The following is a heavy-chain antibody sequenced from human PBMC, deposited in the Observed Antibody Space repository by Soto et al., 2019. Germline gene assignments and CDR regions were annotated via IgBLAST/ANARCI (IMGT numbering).Heavy chain of an antibody. V-gene: IGHV4-31*03. CDR1: GGSISSGGYY. CDR3: ARSGLWGSAPPLYKNLFDY. Sequence: QVQLQESGPGLVKPSQTLSLTCTVSGGSISSGGYYWSWIRQHPGKGLEWIGYIYYSGSTYYNPSLKSRVTISVDTSKNQFSLKLSSVTAADTAVYYCARSGLWGSAPPLYKNLFDYWGQGTLVTVSS. D-gene: IGHD3-16*01. J-gene: IGHJ4*02. CDR2: IYYSGST.